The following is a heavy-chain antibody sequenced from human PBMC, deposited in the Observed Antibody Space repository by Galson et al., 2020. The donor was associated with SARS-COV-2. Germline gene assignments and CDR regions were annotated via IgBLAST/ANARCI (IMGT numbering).Heavy chain of an antibody. Sequence: SRKGSGYSFTSYWISRVRQMPGKALEWMGRIDPSDSYTNYSPYFQGHVTISADKSISTAYLQWSSLKASDTALYYCARQFLYSSGWYDYWGQGTLVTVSS. CDR1: GYSFTSYW. V-gene: IGHV5-10-1*01. J-gene: IGHJ4*02. D-gene: IGHD6-19*01. CDR2: IDPSDSYT. CDR3: ARQFLYSSGWYDY.